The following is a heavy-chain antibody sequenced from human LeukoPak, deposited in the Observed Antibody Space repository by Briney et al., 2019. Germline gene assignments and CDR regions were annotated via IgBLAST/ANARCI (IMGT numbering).Heavy chain of an antibody. Sequence: GRSLRLSCAASGFTFDDYAMHWVRQAPGKGLEWVSGISWNSGSIGYADSVKGRFTISRDNAKNSLYLQMNSLRAEDTAVYYCARDYHIAAAGNGDGGIDWGQGTLVTVSS. CDR1: GFTFDDYA. CDR3: ARDYHIAAAGNGDGGID. J-gene: IGHJ4*02. D-gene: IGHD6-13*01. CDR2: ISWNSGSI. V-gene: IGHV3-9*01.